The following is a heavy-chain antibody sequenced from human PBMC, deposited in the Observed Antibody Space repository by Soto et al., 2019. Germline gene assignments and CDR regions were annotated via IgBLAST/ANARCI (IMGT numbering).Heavy chain of an antibody. D-gene: IGHD3-22*01. V-gene: IGHV4-39*01. CDR1: GGSVSSRSYY. J-gene: IGHJ6*02. CDR2: VYYGGST. CDR3: AGGDYYHSSGYYFYYYTMDV. Sequence: TMSLTRTVSGGSVSSRSYYWGWIRQPPGKGLEWIGNVYYGGSTYYNPSLKSRVTISVETSKSQFSLKLSSVTAADTAVYYCAGGDYYHSSGYYFYYYTMDVWGQGTTVTVSS.